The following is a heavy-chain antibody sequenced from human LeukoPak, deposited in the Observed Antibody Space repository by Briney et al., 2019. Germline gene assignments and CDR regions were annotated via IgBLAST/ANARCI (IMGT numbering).Heavy chain of an antibody. Sequence: SETLSLTCTVSGGSISSYYWSWIRQPAGKGLEWIGRIYTSGSTNYNPSLKSRVTMSVDTSKNQFSLKLSSVTAADTAVYYCARDGPWDTAMALWYFDYWGQGTLVTVSS. J-gene: IGHJ4*02. CDR3: ARDGPWDTAMALWYFDY. CDR1: GGSISSYY. V-gene: IGHV4-4*07. D-gene: IGHD5-18*01. CDR2: IYTSGST.